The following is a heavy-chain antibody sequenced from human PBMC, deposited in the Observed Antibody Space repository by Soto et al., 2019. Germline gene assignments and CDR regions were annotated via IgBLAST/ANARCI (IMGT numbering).Heavy chain of an antibody. CDR1: VYPFSTCS. V-gene: IGHV3-48*02. Sequence: GGPLEHASSASVYPFSTCSMNWVRPDPGKGLEWVSYISSSSSTIYYADSVKGRFTISRDNAKNSLYLQMNSLRDEDTAVYYCARDHKEHSSSWYYDYWGQGTLVTVSS. D-gene: IGHD6-13*01. J-gene: IGHJ4*02. CDR3: ARDHKEHSSSWYYDY. CDR2: ISSSSSTI.